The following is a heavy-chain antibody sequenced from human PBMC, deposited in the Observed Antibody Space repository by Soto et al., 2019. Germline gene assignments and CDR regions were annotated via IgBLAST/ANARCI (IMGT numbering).Heavy chain of an antibody. CDR3: ARGLGILTAKNWFDP. CDR2: IYHSGST. J-gene: IGHJ5*02. V-gene: IGHV4-4*02. CDR1: GGSISSSNW. D-gene: IGHD3-9*01. Sequence: QVQLQESGPGLVKPSGTLSLTCAVSGGSISSSNWWSWVRQPPGKGLEWIGEIYHSGSTNYNPSLKSRVTIXXDXSXXQFSLKLSSVTAADTAVYYCARGLGILTAKNWFDPWGQGTLVTVSS.